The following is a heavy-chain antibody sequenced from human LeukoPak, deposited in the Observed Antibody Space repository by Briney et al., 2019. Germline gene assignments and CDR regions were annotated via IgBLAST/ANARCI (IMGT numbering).Heavy chain of an antibody. CDR2: LSSSGGDT. V-gene: IGHV3-23*01. Sequence: GSLRLSCAGSGIPLNKYAMNWVRPAPAKGLEWVSALSSSGGDTFYADSVKGRFTISRDTSKNTLYLQMYSLRAEDTAVYYCAKAGTGTNMIFDYWGQGTLVTVSS. D-gene: IGHD1-1*01. CDR3: AKAGTGTNMIFDY. J-gene: IGHJ4*02. CDR1: GIPLNKYA.